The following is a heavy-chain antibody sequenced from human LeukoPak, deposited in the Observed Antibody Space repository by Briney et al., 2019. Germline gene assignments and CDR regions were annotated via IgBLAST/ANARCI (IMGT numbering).Heavy chain of an antibody. V-gene: IGHV3-7*04. J-gene: IGHJ4*02. CDR1: GFTFSSYW. D-gene: IGHD2-2*01. CDR3: ARDGGYCSSTSCYDRLDY. Sequence: GGSLRLSCAASGFTFSSYWMTWVRQAPGKGLEWVANIKQDGSEKYYVVSVKGRFTISRDNAENSLYLQMNSLRAEDTAVYHCARDGGYCSSTSCYDRLDYWGQGTLVTVSS. CDR2: IKQDGSEK.